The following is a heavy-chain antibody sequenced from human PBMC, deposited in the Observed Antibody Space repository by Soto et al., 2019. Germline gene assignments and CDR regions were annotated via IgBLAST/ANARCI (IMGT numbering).Heavy chain of an antibody. J-gene: IGHJ4*02. CDR1: GFTFSDYY. Sequence: GGALRLSCAASGFTFSDYYIHWIRRAPGKGLEWISYISGNGEVIQYAASARGRFTISRDNAENSVYLEMESLRDEDTALYYCARDVDADFRTDFDYWGRGTLVTVSS. V-gene: IGHV3-11*01. CDR3: ARDVDADFRTDFDY. CDR2: ISGNGEVI. D-gene: IGHD4-17*01.